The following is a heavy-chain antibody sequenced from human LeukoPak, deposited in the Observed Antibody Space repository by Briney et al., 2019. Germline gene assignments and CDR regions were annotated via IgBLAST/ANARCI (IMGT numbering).Heavy chain of an antibody. J-gene: IGHJ4*02. CDR1: GFSLSTSGMC. CDR2: IDWDDDK. Sequence: SGPTLVNPTQTLTLTCTFSGFSLSTSGMCVSWIRQPPGKALEWLSRIDWDDDKYYSTSLKTRLTISKDTSKNQVVLTMTNMDPVDTATYYCARTSGHSGYDYLFDYWGQGTLVTVSS. V-gene: IGHV2-70*11. CDR3: ARTSGHSGYDYLFDY. D-gene: IGHD5-12*01.